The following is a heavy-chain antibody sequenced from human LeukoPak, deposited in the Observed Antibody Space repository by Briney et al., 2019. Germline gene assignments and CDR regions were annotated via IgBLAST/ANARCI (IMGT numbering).Heavy chain of an antibody. D-gene: IGHD3-10*01. CDR2: IIPIFGTA. CDR1: GGTFSSYA. CDR3: AAQTTFGEFTFDY. V-gene: IGHV1-69*05. J-gene: IGHJ4*02. Sequence: SVKVSCKASGGTFSSYAISWVRQAPGQGLEWMGGIIPIFGTANYAQKFQGRVTITTDESTSTAYMELSSLRSEDTAVYYCAAQTTFGEFTFDYWGQGTLVTVSS.